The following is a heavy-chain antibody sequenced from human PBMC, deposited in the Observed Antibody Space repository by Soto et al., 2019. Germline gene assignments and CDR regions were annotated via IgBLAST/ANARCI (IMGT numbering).Heavy chain of an antibody. V-gene: IGHV1-18*01. J-gene: IGHJ6*02. Sequence: QVQLVQSGAEVKKPGASVKVSCKASGYTFTSYGISWVRQAPGQGLEWMGWISADNGNTNYAQKLQGRVTMTTDTSKSTAYMELRSLRSDATDVYYYARDHGVGYGSGSQPDHRYYYYYGMDVWGRGTTVTVYS. CDR3: ARDHGVGYGSGSQPDHRYYYYYGMDV. CDR1: GYTFTSYG. D-gene: IGHD3-10*01. CDR2: ISADNGNT.